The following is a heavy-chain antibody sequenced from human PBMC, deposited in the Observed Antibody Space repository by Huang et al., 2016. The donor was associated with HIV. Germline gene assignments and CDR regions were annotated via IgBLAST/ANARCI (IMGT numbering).Heavy chain of an antibody. D-gene: IGHD3-10*01. J-gene: IGHJ3*02. V-gene: IGHV1-18*01. Sequence: QVQLVQSGAEVKKPGASVKVSCKTSGYTFTTYNINWVRQAPGRGFEWLGGIIPYNGNTNYAPRVQGRVTMTTDTSTTTAYMELRSLRSDDTAVYFCARQGFGRNDAFDIWGQGTMVSVSS. CDR1: GYTFTTYN. CDR2: IIPYNGNT. CDR3: ARQGFGRNDAFDI.